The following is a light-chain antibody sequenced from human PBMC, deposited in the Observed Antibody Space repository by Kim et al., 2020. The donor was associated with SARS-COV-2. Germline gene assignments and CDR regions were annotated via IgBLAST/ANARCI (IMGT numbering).Light chain of an antibody. Sequence: SVSPGDRATRSCRASQSVSSNLAWYQQKPGQAPRLLIYGASTRATGIPARFSGSGSGTEFTLTISSLQSEDFAVYYCQQYNNWPQTFGQGTKLEI. J-gene: IGKJ2*01. CDR3: QQYNNWPQT. CDR2: GAS. V-gene: IGKV3-15*01. CDR1: QSVSSN.